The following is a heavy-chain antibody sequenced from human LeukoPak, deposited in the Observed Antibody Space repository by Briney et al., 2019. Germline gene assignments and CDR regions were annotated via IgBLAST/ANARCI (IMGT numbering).Heavy chain of an antibody. J-gene: IGHJ4*02. Sequence: PGGSLRLSCAASGFTFSSYWMSWVRQAPGKGLEWVANIKQDGSEKYYVDSVKGRFTISRDNAKNSLYLQMNSLRAEDTAVYYCASHYYDSSGLFDYWGQGTLVTVSS. D-gene: IGHD3-22*01. V-gene: IGHV3-7*01. CDR3: ASHYYDSSGLFDY. CDR1: GFTFSSYW. CDR2: IKQDGSEK.